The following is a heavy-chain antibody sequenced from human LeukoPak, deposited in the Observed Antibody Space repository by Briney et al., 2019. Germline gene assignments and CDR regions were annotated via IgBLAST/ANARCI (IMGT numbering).Heavy chain of an antibody. V-gene: IGHV4-34*01. CDR1: GGSFSGYY. Sequence: SETLSLTCAVYGGSFSGYYWSWIRQPPGKGLEWIGEINHSGSTNYNPSLKSRVTISVDTSKNQFSLKLSSVTAADTAVYYCARGQPTFNYHDSGGPYSFYFDYWGPGTLVTVSS. J-gene: IGHJ4*02. D-gene: IGHD3-22*01. CDR2: INHSGST. CDR3: ARGQPTFNYHDSGGPYSFYFDY.